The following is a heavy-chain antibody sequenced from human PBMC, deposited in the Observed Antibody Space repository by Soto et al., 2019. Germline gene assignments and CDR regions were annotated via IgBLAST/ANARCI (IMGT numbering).Heavy chain of an antibody. J-gene: IGHJ6*02. V-gene: IGHV3-49*03. CDR2: MRSKAYRGRT. CDR1: ELTFRDYA. Sequence: PGGSLRLSCTASELTFRDYAMGWFRQAPGKGREGVGFMRSKAYRGRTEYAPSVKGRFTISRDDYKSIAYLQMNSLKTEDTAVYYCTRDGLPDCSSTSCYMYYYGMDVWGQGTTVTVSS. CDR3: TRDGLPDCSSTSCYMYYYGMDV. D-gene: IGHD2-2*02.